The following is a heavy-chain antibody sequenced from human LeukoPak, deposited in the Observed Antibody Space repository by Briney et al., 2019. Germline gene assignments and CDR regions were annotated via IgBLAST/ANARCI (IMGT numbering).Heavy chain of an antibody. CDR2: ISSSGSTI. V-gene: IGHV3-48*04. CDR1: GFTFTAYG. J-gene: IGHJ6*04. CDR3: ARDSVQYSVGSAMDV. D-gene: IGHD3-10*01. Sequence: GGSLRLSCAASGFTFTAYGIHWVRQAPGKGLEWVSYISSSGSTIYYADSVKGRFTISRDNAKNSLYLQMNSLRAEDTAVYYCARDSVQYSVGSAMDVWGKGATVTISS.